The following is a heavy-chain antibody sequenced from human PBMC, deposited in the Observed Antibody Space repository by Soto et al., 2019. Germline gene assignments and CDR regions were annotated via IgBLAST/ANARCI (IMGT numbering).Heavy chain of an antibody. CDR3: ARDVVSGGNGGLYYYYYGMDV. V-gene: IGHV4-31*03. CDR1: GGSISSGGYY. D-gene: IGHD2-15*01. J-gene: IGHJ6*02. CDR2: IYYSGST. Sequence: PSETLSLTCTVSGGSISSGGYYWSWIRQHPGKGLEWIGYIYYSGSTYYNPSLKSRVTISVDTSKNQFSLKLSSVTAADTAVYYCARDVVSGGNGGLYYYYYGMDVWGQGTTVTVSS.